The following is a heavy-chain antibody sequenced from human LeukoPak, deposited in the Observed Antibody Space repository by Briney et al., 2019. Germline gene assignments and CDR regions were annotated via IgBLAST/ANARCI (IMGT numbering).Heavy chain of an antibody. V-gene: IGHV3-15*01. Sequence: GGSLRLSCAASGFTVSRNYMSWVRQAPGKGLEWVGRIKPKTDGETTEYAAPVKDRFSISRDDSKSMMYLQMNSLKTEDTAVYYCITPFPYSAQGGQGTLVTVSS. D-gene: IGHD2-21*01. CDR2: IKPKTDGETT. CDR3: ITPFPYSAQ. J-gene: IGHJ4*02. CDR1: GFTVSRNY.